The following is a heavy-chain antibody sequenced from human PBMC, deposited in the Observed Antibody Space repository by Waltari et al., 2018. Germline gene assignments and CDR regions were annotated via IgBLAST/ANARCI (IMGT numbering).Heavy chain of an antibody. D-gene: IGHD3-22*01. Sequence: QVQLVQSGAEVKKPGASVKVSCKASGYTFTSYDINWVRQATGQGLEWMGWWNPNSGNTGYAQKFQGRVTISVDTSKNQFSLKLSSVTAADTAVYYCARHQPERITMISGAFDIWGQGTMVIVSS. V-gene: IGHV1-8*01. CDR3: ARHQPERITMISGAFDI. J-gene: IGHJ3*02. CDR2: WNPNSGNT. CDR1: GYTFTSYD.